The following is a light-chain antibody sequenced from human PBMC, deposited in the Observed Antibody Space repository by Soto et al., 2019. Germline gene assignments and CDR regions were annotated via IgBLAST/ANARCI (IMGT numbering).Light chain of an antibody. J-gene: IGLJ1*01. CDR1: SSNFGKSI. Sequence: QSVLTQPPSASGTPGQGVTISCSGSSSNFGKSIVSWYRHLPGRAPQVLIYGNSQRASGVPVRFSGSKSATSASLAISGLLSEDEADYYCAAWDAGLFVFGSGTKLTVL. V-gene: IGLV1-44*01. CDR2: GNS. CDR3: AAWDAGLFV.